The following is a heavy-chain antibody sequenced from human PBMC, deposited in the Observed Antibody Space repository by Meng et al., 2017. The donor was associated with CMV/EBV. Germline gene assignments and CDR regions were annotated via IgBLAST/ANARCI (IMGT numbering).Heavy chain of an antibody. CDR3: ARGRAIAARPIDY. CDR1: GGSFSGYY. CDR2: INHSGST. J-gene: IGHJ4*02. D-gene: IGHD6-6*01. Sequence: SETLSPTCAVYGGSFSGYYWSWIRQPPGKGLEWIGEINHSGSTNYNPSLKSRVTISVDTSKNQFSLKLSSVTAADTAVYYCARGRAIAARPIDYWGQGTLVTVSS. V-gene: IGHV4-34*01.